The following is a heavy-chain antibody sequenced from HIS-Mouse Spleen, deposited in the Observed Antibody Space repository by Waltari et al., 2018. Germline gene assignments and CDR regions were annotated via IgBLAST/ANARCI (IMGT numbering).Heavy chain of an antibody. V-gene: IGHV4-39*07. Sequence: QLQLQESGPGLVKPSETLSLTCTVSGGSSSSSSYHWGWIRQPPGKGLEWIGSIYYSGSTYYNPSLKSRVIISVDTSKNQFSLKLSSVTAADTAVYYCAREIPYSSSWYDWYFDLWGRGTLVTVSS. CDR1: GGSSSSSSYH. CDR3: AREIPYSSSWYDWYFDL. D-gene: IGHD6-13*01. J-gene: IGHJ2*01. CDR2: IYYSGST.